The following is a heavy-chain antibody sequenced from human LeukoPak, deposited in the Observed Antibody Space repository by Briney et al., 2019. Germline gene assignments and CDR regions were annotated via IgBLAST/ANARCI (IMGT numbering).Heavy chain of an antibody. CDR1: GFTFSNYN. Sequence: PGGSLRLSCAASGFTFSNYNMNWVRQAPGKGLEWVSFISISSNYIYYPDTVKGRFTISRDNAKSSLYLQMNSLRAEDTAVYYCARDGGGGYDDYFDYWGQGTLVTVSS. V-gene: IGHV3-21*01. J-gene: IGHJ4*02. CDR3: ARDGGGGYDDYFDY. D-gene: IGHD5-12*01. CDR2: ISISSNYI.